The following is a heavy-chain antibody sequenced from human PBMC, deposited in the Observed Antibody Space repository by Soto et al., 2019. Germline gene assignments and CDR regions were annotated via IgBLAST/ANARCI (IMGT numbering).Heavy chain of an antibody. Sequence: SETLSLTCTVSGGSISSSSYYWGWIRQPPGKGLEWIGSIYYSGSTYYNPSLKSRVTISVDTSKNQFSLKLSSVTAADTAVYYCARHPKPERLHLGELSLRYFDYWGQGTLVTVSS. CDR2: IYYSGST. J-gene: IGHJ4*02. D-gene: IGHD3-16*02. CDR1: GGSISSSSYY. V-gene: IGHV4-39*01. CDR3: ARHPKPERLHLGELSLRYFDY.